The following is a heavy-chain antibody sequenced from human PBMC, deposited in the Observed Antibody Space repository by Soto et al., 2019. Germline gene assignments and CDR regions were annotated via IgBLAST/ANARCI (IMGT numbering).Heavy chain of an antibody. CDR3: ARVGYYDSSGFDY. D-gene: IGHD3-22*01. Sequence: GGSLRLSCAASGFTFSSYGMHWVRQAPGKGLEWVAVIWYDGSKKYYVDSVKGRFTISRDNSKNTLYLQMNSLRVEDTAVYYCARVGYYDSSGFDYWGQGTLVTVSS. V-gene: IGHV3-33*01. J-gene: IGHJ4*02. CDR1: GFTFSSYG. CDR2: IWYDGSKK.